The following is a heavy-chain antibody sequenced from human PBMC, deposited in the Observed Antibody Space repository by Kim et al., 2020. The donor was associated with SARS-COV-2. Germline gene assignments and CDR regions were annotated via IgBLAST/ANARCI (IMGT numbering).Heavy chain of an antibody. Sequence: GGSLRLSCAASGFTFSSYGMHWVRQAPGKGLEWVAVIWYDGSNKYYADSVKGRFTISRDNSKNTLYLQMNSLRAEDTAVYYCARGETHVLRYFDNWFDPWGQGTLVTVSS. D-gene: IGHD3-9*01. CDR1: GFTFSSYG. CDR2: IWYDGSNK. J-gene: IGHJ5*02. V-gene: IGHV3-33*01. CDR3: ARGETHVLRYFDNWFDP.